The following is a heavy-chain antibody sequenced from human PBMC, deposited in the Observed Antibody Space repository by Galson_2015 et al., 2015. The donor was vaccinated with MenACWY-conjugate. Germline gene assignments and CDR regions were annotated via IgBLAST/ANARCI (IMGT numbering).Heavy chain of an antibody. CDR2: LTNGADIT. J-gene: IGHJ5*02. Sequence: LRLPCAASGVTFSTYGMSWARQAPGQGLVWNSALTNGADITYYADSVKGRFTISRDKHKNTLYLHMTSLRVEDTAVYFRAKRLDFSDFTLFVAWGRGTLVTVSS. V-gene: IGHV3-23*01. D-gene: IGHD3/OR15-3a*01. CDR1: GVTFSTYG. CDR3: AKRLDFSDFTLFVA.